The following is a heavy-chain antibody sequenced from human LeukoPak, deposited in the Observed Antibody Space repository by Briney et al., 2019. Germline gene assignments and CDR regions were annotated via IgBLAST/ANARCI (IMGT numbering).Heavy chain of an antibody. CDR1: GFTFSSYG. J-gene: IGHJ4*02. D-gene: IGHD5-18*01. CDR3: AKFRGYSYGPIGY. CDR2: MSGIGGST. V-gene: IGHV3-23*01. Sequence: GGTLRLSCAASGFTFSSYGVRWVRQAPGKGLEWVSAMSGIGGSTFYADSMEGRFTIYRDNSKNTLYLQMNSLRAEDTDVYYCAKFRGYSYGPIGYWGEGTLVTVSS.